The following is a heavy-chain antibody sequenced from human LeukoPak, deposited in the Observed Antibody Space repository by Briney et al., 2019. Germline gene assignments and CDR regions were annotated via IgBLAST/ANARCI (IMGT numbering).Heavy chain of an antibody. CDR1: GLTFSSYS. V-gene: IGHV3-21*01. D-gene: IGHD4-17*01. J-gene: IGHJ4*02. CDR2: ISSSSSYI. Sequence: GGSLRLSCAASGLTFSSYSMNWVRQAPGKGLEWVSSISSSSSYIYYADSVKGRFTISRDNAKNSLHLQMNSLRAEDTAVYYCARHWDYGVDYWGQGTLVTVSS. CDR3: ARHWDYGVDY.